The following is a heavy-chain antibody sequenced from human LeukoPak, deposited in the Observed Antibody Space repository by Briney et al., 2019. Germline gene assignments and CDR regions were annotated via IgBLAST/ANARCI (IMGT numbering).Heavy chain of an antibody. Sequence: SETLSLTCTVSGGSISGYYWSWIRQPPGEGLEWIGYIYYSGSTNYNPSLKSRVTISVDTSKNQFSLKLSSVTAADTAVYYCARPHYASGTEGAFDISGHGTMVTVFS. D-gene: IGHD3-10*01. J-gene: IGHJ3*02. V-gene: IGHV4-59*01. CDR3: ARPHYASGTEGAFDI. CDR2: IYYSGST. CDR1: GGSISGYY.